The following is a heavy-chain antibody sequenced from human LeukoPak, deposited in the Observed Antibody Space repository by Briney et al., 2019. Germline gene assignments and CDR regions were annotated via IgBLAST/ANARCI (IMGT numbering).Heavy chain of an antibody. CDR2: IIPIFGTA. J-gene: IGHJ4*02. Sequence: SVKVSFKASGGTFISYAISWVRQAPGQGLEWMGGIIPIFGTANYAQKFKGRFTITTEESTRPGYMKLRSLRSEDTAVYYCATTHYYDSSGEQHFDYWGQGTLVTVSS. CDR1: GGTFISYA. V-gene: IGHV1-69*05. D-gene: IGHD3-22*01. CDR3: ATTHYYDSSGEQHFDY.